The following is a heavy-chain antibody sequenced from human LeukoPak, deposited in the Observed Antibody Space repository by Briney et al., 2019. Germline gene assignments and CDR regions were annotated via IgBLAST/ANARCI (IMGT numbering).Heavy chain of an antibody. V-gene: IGHV3-11*01. D-gene: IGHD5-18*01. J-gene: IGHJ5*02. CDR2: ISSSGSTI. CDR3: ARVGVQLWSRDWFDP. Sequence: PGGSLRLSCAASGFTFSDYYMSWIRQAPGKGLEWVSYISSSGSTIYYADSVKGRFTISRDNAKNSLYLQMNSLRAEDTAVYYCARVGVQLWSRDWFDPWGQGTLVTVSS. CDR1: GFTFSDYY.